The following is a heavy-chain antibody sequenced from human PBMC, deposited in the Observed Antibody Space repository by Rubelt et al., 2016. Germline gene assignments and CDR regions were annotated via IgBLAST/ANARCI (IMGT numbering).Heavy chain of an antibody. J-gene: IGHJ4*02. CDR3: ARSVDTAMVTSFDY. D-gene: IGHD5-18*01. CDR2: IYYSGST. CDR1: GGSISSSSYY. V-gene: IGHV4-39*01. Sequence: QLQLQESGPGLVKPSETLSLTCTVSGGSISSSSYYWGWIRQPPGKGLEWIGSIYYSGSTYYNPSLKGRVTISVDTSKNQCPLKLSSLTAADTAVYYCARSVDTAMVTSFDYWGQGTLGTVSS.